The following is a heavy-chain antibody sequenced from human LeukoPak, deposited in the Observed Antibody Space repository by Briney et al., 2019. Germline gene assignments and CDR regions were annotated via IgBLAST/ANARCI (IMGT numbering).Heavy chain of an antibody. J-gene: IGHJ3*02. CDR3: ARTLRLGTPRAFDI. CDR2: IHEDGSDK. CDR1: GFTFSSYW. D-gene: IGHD1-14*01. Sequence: PGGSLRLSCVVSGFTFSSYWMNWVRQAPGKGREWVANIHEDGSDKYYVDSVKGRFTISRDNDKNALYLQMNSLRAEDTALYYCARTLRLGTPRAFDIWGRGTMVTVSS. V-gene: IGHV3-7*05.